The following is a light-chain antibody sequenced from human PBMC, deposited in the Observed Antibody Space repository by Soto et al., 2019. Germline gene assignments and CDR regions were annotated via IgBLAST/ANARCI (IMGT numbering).Light chain of an antibody. Sequence: EIVWTQYPGTLSLSPGERATLSCRTSQSVSNNYLAWYQQKPGQAPRLLIYGASSRATGVPDRFSGSGSGTDFTLTISSLEPEDLALYYCQQRSNWPLITFGQGTRLEIK. CDR2: GAS. J-gene: IGKJ5*01. CDR3: QQRSNWPLIT. V-gene: IGKV3D-20*02. CDR1: QSVSNNY.